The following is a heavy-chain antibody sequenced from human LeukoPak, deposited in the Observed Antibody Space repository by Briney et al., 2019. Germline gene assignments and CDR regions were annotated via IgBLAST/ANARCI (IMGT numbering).Heavy chain of an antibody. CDR3: ARWIGGSELGDAFDI. CDR2: IYYSGST. J-gene: IGHJ3*02. Sequence: SGTLSLTCTVSGGSISSYYWSWIRQPPGKGLEWIGYIYYSGSTNYNPSLKSRVTISVDTSKNQFSLKLSSVTAADTAVYYCARWIGGSELGDAFDIWGQGTMVIVSS. CDR1: GGSISSYY. D-gene: IGHD2-15*01. V-gene: IGHV4-59*01.